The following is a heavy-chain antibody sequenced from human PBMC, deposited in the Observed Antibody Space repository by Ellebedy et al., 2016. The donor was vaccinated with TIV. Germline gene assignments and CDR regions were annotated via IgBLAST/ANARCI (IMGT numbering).Heavy chain of an antibody. CDR3: ARPSSGGYKFPASPLEY. CDR1: GGTFSSFA. V-gene: IGHV1-69*13. Sequence: AASVKVSCKASGGTFSSFAISWVRQAPGQGLEWMGGFIPIFGTPNYAQKFQGRVTITADESTSTAYMELSSLTSEDTAVYYCARPSSGGYKFPASPLEYWGQGTLVTVSS. D-gene: IGHD3-22*01. J-gene: IGHJ4*02. CDR2: FIPIFGTP.